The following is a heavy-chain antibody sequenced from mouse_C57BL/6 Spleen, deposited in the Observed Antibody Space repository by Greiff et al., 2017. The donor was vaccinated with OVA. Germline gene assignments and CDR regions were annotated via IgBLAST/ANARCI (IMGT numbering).Heavy chain of an antibody. CDR2: INPNNGGT. J-gene: IGHJ2*01. D-gene: IGHD1-1*01. Sequence: EVQLQQSGPELVKPGASVKISCKASGYTFTDYYMNWVKQSHGKSLEWIGDINPNNGGTSYNQKFKGKATLTVDKSSSTAYMELRSLTSEDSAVYYCARSEVLYYYGSSDVDYWGQGTTLTVSS. CDR3: ARSEVLYYYGSSDVDY. CDR1: GYTFTDYY. V-gene: IGHV1-26*01.